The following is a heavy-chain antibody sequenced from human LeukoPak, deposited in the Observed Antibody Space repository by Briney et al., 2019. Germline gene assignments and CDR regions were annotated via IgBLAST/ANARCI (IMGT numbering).Heavy chain of an antibody. D-gene: IGHD3-10*01. J-gene: IGHJ4*01. Sequence: PGGSLRLSCAASGFTFSSFAMSWVRQAPGKGLEWVSTISGGGGSTYYADSVKGRFTISRDNSKNTVHLQMNSLRAEDTAIYYCAKDMKVRGIMSIDYWGHGTLVTVFS. V-gene: IGHV3-23*01. CDR3: AKDMKVRGIMSIDY. CDR1: GFTFSSFA. CDR2: ISGGGGST.